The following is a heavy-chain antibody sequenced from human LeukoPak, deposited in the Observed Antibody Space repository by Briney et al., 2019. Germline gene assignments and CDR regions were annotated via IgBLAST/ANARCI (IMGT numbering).Heavy chain of an antibody. Sequence: QSGGSLRLSCVGSGFTFRSHAMSWVRQAPEKGLEFVSGIYENGGTTYYADSVKGRFSISRDNSKNTLYLQMDSLSAEDTAVYHCARGRVFRYDSSGYPLGGDALDIWGQGTMVIVSS. CDR2: IYENGGTT. J-gene: IGHJ3*02. V-gene: IGHV3-23*01. D-gene: IGHD3-22*01. CDR1: GFTFRSHA. CDR3: ARGRVFRYDSSGYPLGGDALDI.